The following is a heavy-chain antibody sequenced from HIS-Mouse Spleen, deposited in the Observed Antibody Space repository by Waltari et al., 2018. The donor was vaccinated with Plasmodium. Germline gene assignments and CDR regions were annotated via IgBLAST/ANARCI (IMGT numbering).Heavy chain of an antibody. CDR2: INHSGST. V-gene: IGHV4-34*01. Sequence: QVQLQQWGAGLLKPSAPLSLTCAVYGGSFSGYDWSWIRQPPGKGLEWIGEINHSGSTNYNPSLKSRVTISVDTSKNQCSLKLSSVTAADTAVYYCARVIPLGIPHFDYLGQGTLVTVSS. D-gene: IGHD7-27*01. J-gene: IGHJ4*02. CDR3: ARVIPLGIPHFDY. CDR1: GGSFSGYD.